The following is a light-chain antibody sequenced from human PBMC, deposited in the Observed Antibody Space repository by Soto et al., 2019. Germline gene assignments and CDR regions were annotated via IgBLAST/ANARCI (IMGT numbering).Light chain of an antibody. CDR3: QQYGSSPLT. Sequence: EIVLTQSPGTLSLSPGERATLSCRASQSVSSSYLAWYQQKPGQAPRLLIYGASSRATGIPDRFSGSGSGTDFTLNISRLEPEDFAVYYCQQYGSSPLTFGPGTQVDIK. CDR1: QSVSSSY. V-gene: IGKV3-20*01. CDR2: GAS. J-gene: IGKJ3*01.